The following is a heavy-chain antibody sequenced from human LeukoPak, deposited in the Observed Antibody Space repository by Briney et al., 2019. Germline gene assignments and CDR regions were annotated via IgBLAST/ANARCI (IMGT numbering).Heavy chain of an antibody. D-gene: IGHD3-22*01. CDR2: VDPEDGET. CDR1: GYTFTDYY. J-gene: IGHJ4*02. Sequence: GATVKISCKASGYTFTDYYMHWVQQAPGKGLEWMGRVDPEDGETIYAEKFQGRVTITADTSTDTAYMELSSLRSEDTAVYYSATTPYYYDSRADYWGQGTLVTVSS. CDR3: ATTPYYYDSRADY. V-gene: IGHV1-69-2*01.